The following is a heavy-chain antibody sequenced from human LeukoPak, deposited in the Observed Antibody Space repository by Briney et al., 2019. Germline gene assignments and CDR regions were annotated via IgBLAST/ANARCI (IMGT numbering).Heavy chain of an antibody. CDR3: ACGYYDSSGYYAPGI. CDR2: IYYSGST. D-gene: IGHD3-22*01. V-gene: IGHV4-59*08. Sequence: SETLSLTCTVSGGSISSYYWSWIRQPPGKGLEWIGYIYYSGSTNYNPSLKSRVATSVDTSKNQFSLKLSSVTAADTAVYYCACGYYDSSGYYAPGIWGQGTMVTVSS. CDR1: GGSISSYY. J-gene: IGHJ3*02.